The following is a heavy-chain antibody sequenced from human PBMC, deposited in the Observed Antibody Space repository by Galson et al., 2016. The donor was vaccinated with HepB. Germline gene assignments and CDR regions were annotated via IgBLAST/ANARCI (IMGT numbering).Heavy chain of an antibody. Sequence: QSGAEVKKPGESLKISCQGSGYKFTSYWIGWVRQVPGKGLEWMGTICPGDSDTRYSPSFQGQVTISVDKSISTAYLQWSSLKASDSAMYYCARHELHSNSWYMDSWGQGTLVTVSS. CDR1: GYKFTSYW. J-gene: IGHJ4*02. V-gene: IGHV5-51*01. D-gene: IGHD6-13*01. CDR3: ARHELHSNSWYMDS. CDR2: ICPGDSDT.